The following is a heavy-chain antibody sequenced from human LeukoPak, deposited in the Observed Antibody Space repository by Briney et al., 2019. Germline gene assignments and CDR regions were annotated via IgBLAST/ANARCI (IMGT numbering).Heavy chain of an antibody. CDR2: ISGSGGSA. D-gene: IGHD3-10*01. V-gene: IGHV3-23*01. Sequence: GRSLRLSCAASGFTFSSYAMTWVRQAPGKGLEWVSAISGSGGSAYYADSVKGRFTLSRDNSKNTLYLQINSLRDEDTAVYYCAKDTRSSGPRGYFDYWGQGTLVTVSS. CDR3: AKDTRSSGPRGYFDY. J-gene: IGHJ4*02. CDR1: GFTFSSYA.